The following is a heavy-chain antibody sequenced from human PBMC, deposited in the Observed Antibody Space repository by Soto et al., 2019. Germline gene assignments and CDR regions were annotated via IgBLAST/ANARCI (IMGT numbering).Heavy chain of an antibody. D-gene: IGHD5-12*01. CDR3: ARTSGIVATKFDY. CDR1: SGSISSSNW. CDR2: IYHSGST. Sequence: SETLSLTCAVSSGSISSSNWWSWVRQPPGKGLEWIGEIYHSGSTNYNPSLKSRVTISVDKSKNQFSLKLSSVTAADTAVYYCARTSGIVATKFDYWGQGTLVTVSS. V-gene: IGHV4-4*02. J-gene: IGHJ4*02.